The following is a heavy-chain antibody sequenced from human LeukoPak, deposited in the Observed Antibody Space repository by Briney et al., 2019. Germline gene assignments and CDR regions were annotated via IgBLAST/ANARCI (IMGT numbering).Heavy chain of an antibody. CDR2: IYTSGST. J-gene: IGHJ3*02. Sequence: SETLSLICTVSGRSISSYYWSWIRHPPRKGLEWIGYIYTSGSTNYNPSLKSRVTISVDTSKNQFSLKLSSVTAADTAVYYCAVSTKNRAFDIWGQGTMVTVSS. CDR1: GRSISSYY. V-gene: IGHV4-4*09. CDR3: AVSTKNRAFDI.